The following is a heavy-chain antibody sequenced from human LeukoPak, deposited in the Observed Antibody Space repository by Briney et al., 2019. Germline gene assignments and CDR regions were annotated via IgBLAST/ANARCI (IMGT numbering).Heavy chain of an antibody. CDR3: AKESSLHFYCSSTSCYVSS. CDR1: GYTFTSYD. V-gene: IGHV1-8*01. J-gene: IGHJ5*02. D-gene: IGHD2-2*01. Sequence: ASVKVSCKASGYTFTSYDINWVRQATGQGLEWMGWMNPNSGNTGYAQKFQGRVTMTRNTSISTAYMELSSLRAEDTAVYYCAKESSLHFYCSSTSCYVSSWGQGTLVTVSS. CDR2: MNPNSGNT.